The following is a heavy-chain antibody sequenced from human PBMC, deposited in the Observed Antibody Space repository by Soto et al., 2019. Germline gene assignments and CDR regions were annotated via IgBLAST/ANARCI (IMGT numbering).Heavy chain of an antibody. Sequence: GGSLRLSCAASGFTFSSYWMSWVRQAPGKGLEWVANIKQDGSEKYYVDSVKGRFTISRDNAKNSLYLQMNSLRAEDTAVYYCAREPDTYEYSSSSVDYYGMDVWGQGTTVTVSS. CDR2: IKQDGSEK. D-gene: IGHD6-6*01. CDR3: AREPDTYEYSSSSVDYYGMDV. CDR1: GFTFSSYW. V-gene: IGHV3-7*01. J-gene: IGHJ6*02.